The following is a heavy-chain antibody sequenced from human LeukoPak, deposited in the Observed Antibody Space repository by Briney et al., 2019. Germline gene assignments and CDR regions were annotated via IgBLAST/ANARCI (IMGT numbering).Heavy chain of an antibody. CDR2: TYYRSKWYN. V-gene: IGHV6-1*01. D-gene: IGHD3-3*01. CDR3: ARGYYDFWSGYYRERYYYYMDV. J-gene: IGHJ6*03. CDR1: GDSVSSNSAA. Sequence: SQTLSLTCAISGDSVSSNSAAWNWIRQSPSRGLEWLGRTYYRSKWYNDYAVSVKSRITINPDTSENQFSLQLNSVTPEDTAVYYCARGYYDFWSGYYRERYYYYMDVWGKGTTVTVSS.